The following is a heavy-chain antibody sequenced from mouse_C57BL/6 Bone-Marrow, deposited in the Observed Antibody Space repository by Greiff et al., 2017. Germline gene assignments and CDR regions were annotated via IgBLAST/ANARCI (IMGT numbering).Heavy chain of an antibody. CDR3: ARDAFNHYFDY. CDR2: SRNKANDYTT. V-gene: IGHV7-1*01. J-gene: IGHJ2*01. CDR1: GFTFSDFY. Sequence: EVQVVESGGGLVQSGRSLRLSCATSGFTFSDFYMEWVRQAPGKGLEWIAASRNKANDYTTEYSASVKGRFIVSRDTSQSILYLQMNALRAEDTAIYYCARDAFNHYFDYWGQGTTLTVSS.